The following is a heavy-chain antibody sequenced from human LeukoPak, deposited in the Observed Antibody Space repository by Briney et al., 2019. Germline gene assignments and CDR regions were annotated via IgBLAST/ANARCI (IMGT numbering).Heavy chain of an antibody. D-gene: IGHD2-15*01. Sequence: PGGSLRLSCAASGFTFSRNAMRWVRQAPGEGLEWVAVIWYDGSNKYYADSVKGRFTISRDNSKNTLYLQMNSLRAEDTAVYYCSRDGYYCSGDSCYFDAFDIWGQGTMVTVSS. CDR3: SRDGYYCSGDSCYFDAFDI. CDR2: IWYDGSNK. CDR1: GFTFSRNA. J-gene: IGHJ3*02. V-gene: IGHV3-33*01.